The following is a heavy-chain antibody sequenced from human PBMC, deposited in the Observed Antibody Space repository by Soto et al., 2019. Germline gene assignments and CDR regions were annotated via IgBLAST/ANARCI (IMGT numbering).Heavy chain of an antibody. Sequence: PETLSLTCTVSGGSMSSNYLSWIRQSAGKGLEWIGRIYTSGTTNYNPSIKSRVNMSVDTSKNRFSLKLTYVTAADTAVYYCARDQSLDSYSSPLYLYCDSWGQGSLVTVPQ. CDR3: ARDQSLDSYSSPLYLYCDS. V-gene: IGHV4-4*07. CDR1: GGSMSSNY. J-gene: IGHJ4*02. D-gene: IGHD6-19*01. CDR2: IYTSGTT.